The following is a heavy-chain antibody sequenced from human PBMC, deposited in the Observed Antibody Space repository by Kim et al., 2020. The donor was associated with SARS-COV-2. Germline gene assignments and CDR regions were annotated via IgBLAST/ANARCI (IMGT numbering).Heavy chain of an antibody. CDR1: GGTFSSYA. V-gene: IGHV1-69*13. D-gene: IGHD3-3*01. Sequence: SVKVSCKASGGTFSSYAISWVRQAPGQGLEWMGGIIPIFGTANYAQKFQGRVTITADESTSTAYMELSSLRSEDTAVYYCARGDFWSDHIDEGWFDPWGQGTLVTVSS. CDR2: IIPIFGTA. CDR3: ARGDFWSDHIDEGWFDP. J-gene: IGHJ5*02.